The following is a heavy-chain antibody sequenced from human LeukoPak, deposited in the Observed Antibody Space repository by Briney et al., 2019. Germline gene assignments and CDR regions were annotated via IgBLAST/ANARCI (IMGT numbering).Heavy chain of an antibody. J-gene: IGHJ6*02. Sequence: PGGSLRLSCAASGFTFSSYGMHWVRQAPGKGLEWVAFIRYDGSNKYYADSVKGRFTISRDNSKNTLYLQMNSLRAEDTAVYYCARRAAAGFSYYYYYYGMDVWGQGTTVTVSS. CDR2: IRYDGSNK. V-gene: IGHV3-30*02. CDR3: ARRAAAGFSYYYYYYGMDV. CDR1: GFTFSSYG. D-gene: IGHD6-13*01.